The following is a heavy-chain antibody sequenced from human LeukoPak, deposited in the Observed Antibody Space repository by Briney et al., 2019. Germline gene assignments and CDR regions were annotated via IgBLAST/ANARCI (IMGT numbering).Heavy chain of an antibody. D-gene: IGHD3-9*01. CDR2: IIPIFGTA. CDR3: AANYDILTGYWRTNDAFDI. Sequence: GASVKVSCKASGYTFTSYGISWVRQAPGQGLEWMGGIIPIFGTANYAQKFQGRVTITADKSTSTAYMELSSLRSEDTAVYYCAANYDILTGYWRTNDAFDIWGQGTMVTVSS. V-gene: IGHV1-69*06. J-gene: IGHJ3*02. CDR1: GYTFTSYG.